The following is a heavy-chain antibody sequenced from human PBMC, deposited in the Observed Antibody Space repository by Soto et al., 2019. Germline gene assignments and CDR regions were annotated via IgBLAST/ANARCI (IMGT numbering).Heavy chain of an antibody. J-gene: IGHJ5*02. D-gene: IGHD3-10*01. V-gene: IGHV5-51*01. Sequence: PGESLKISCKSSGYTFSTYWIVRVRQMPGKGLEWMGIIYPSDSRVNYNPSVRGQVTLSADKSLSTTYLQWSSLKASDTAIYFCARGNVANYFEPWGQGTPVTVSS. CDR3: ARGNVANYFEP. CDR1: GYTFSTYW. CDR2: IYPSDSRV.